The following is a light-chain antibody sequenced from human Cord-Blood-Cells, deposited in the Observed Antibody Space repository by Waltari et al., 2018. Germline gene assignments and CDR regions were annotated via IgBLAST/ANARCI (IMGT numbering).Light chain of an antibody. CDR1: QSVLYSSNNKNY. J-gene: IGKJ4*01. CDR3: QQYYSTPPT. V-gene: IGKV4-1*01. Sequence: DIVMTQSPDSLAVSLGERATSNCKSSQSVLYSSNNKNYLAWYQQKPGQPTKLLIYWASTRESGVPDRFGGSGSGTDFTLTISSLQAGDVAVYYCQQYYSTPPTFGGGTKVEIK. CDR2: WAS.